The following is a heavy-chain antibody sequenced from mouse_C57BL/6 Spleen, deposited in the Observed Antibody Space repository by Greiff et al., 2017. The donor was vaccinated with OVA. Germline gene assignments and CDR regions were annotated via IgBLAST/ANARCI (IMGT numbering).Heavy chain of an antibody. D-gene: IGHD5-1*01. V-gene: IGHV1-59*01. CDR3: ARQKYPYYAMDY. Sequence: QVQLKQPGAELVRPGTSVKLSCKASGYTFTSYWMHWVKQRPGQGLEWIGVIDPSDSYTNYNQKFKGKATLTVDTSSSTAYMQLSSLTSEDSAVYYCARQKYPYYAMDYWGQGTSVTVSS. J-gene: IGHJ4*01. CDR2: IDPSDSYT. CDR1: GYTFTSYW.